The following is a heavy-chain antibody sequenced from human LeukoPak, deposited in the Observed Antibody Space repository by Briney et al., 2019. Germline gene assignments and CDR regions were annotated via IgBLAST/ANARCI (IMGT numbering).Heavy chain of an antibody. D-gene: IGHD5-12*01. CDR1: GFTFSSYA. CDR3: AKARGYSGSEPDY. Sequence: GGTLRLSCAASGFTFSSYAMSWVRQAPGKGLEWVSAISGSGGSTYYADSVKGRFTISRDNSKNTLYLQMNSLRAEDTAVYYCAKARGYSGSEPDYWGQGTLVTVSS. V-gene: IGHV3-23*01. CDR2: ISGSGGST. J-gene: IGHJ4*02.